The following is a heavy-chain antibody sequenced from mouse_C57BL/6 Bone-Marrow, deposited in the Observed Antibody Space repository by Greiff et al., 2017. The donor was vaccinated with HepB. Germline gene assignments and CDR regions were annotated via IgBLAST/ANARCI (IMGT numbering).Heavy chain of an antibody. CDR2: IYPRSGNT. CDR1: GYTFTSYG. D-gene: IGHD1-2*01. CDR3: ARPATMRTFYYAMDY. V-gene: IGHV1-81*01. Sequence: QVQLQQSGAELARPGASVKLSCKASGYTFTSYGISWVKQRTGQGLEWIGEIYPRSGNTYYNEKFKGKATLTADKSSSTAYMELRSLTSEDSAVYVCARPATMRTFYYAMDYWGQGTSVTVSS. J-gene: IGHJ4*01.